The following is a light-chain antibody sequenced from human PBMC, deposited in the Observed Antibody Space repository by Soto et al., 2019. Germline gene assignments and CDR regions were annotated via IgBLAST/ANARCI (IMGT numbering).Light chain of an antibody. V-gene: IGKV1-5*01. J-gene: IGKJ1*01. Sequence: DIQMTQSPSTLSASVGDRVTITCRASQSISSWLAWYQQEPGKAPKLLIYDACSLESGVPSRFSGSGSGTEFTLTISSLQPDDFATYYCQQYNSYSGTFGQGTKVDIK. CDR1: QSISSW. CDR3: QQYNSYSGT. CDR2: DAC.